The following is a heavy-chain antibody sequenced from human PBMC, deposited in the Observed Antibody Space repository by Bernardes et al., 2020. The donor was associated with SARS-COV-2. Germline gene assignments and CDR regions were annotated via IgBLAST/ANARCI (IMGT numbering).Heavy chain of an antibody. CDR3: ARDPPQAQYCSGGSCYRYYYYYMDV. V-gene: IGHV1-69*13. CDR1: GGTFSSYA. J-gene: IGHJ6*03. D-gene: IGHD2-15*01. CDR2: IIPIFGTA. Sequence: SVKVSCMASGGTFSSYAISWVRQAPGQGLEWMGGIIPIFGTANYAQKFQGRVTITADESTSTAYMELSSLRSEDTAVYYCARDPPQAQYCSGGSCYRYYYYYMDVWGKGTTVTVSS.